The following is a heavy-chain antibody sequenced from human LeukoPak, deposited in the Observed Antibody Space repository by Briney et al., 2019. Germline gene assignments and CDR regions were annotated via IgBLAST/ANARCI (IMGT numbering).Heavy chain of an antibody. J-gene: IGHJ3*01. Sequence: GGSLRLSCAVSGFTFSGFWMSWSRQAPGKGLEWVASINSDGSEGYYADVVKGRFTISRDNAKNSLYLQINSLRAGDTAVYYCARSSYSSSSSVRGQGTMVTVSS. V-gene: IGHV3-7*03. D-gene: IGHD6-6*01. CDR1: GFTFSGFW. CDR3: ARSSYSSSSSV. CDR2: INSDGSEG.